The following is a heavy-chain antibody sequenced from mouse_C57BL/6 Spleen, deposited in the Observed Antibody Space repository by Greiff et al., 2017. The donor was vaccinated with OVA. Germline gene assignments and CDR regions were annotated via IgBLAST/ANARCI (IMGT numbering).Heavy chain of an antibody. CDR3: AAGDDYDAWFAY. D-gene: IGHD2-4*01. CDR1: GFTFSSYG. CDR2: ISSGGSYT. Sequence: EVQRVESGGDLVKPGGSLKLSCAASGFTFSSYGMSWVRQTPDKRLEWVATISSGGSYTYYPDSVKGRFTISRDNAKNTLYLQMSSLKSEDTAMYYCAAGDDYDAWFAYWGQGTLVTVSA. J-gene: IGHJ3*01. V-gene: IGHV5-6*01.